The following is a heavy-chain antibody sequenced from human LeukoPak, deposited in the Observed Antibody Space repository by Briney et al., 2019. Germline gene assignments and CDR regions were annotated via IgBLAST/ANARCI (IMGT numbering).Heavy chain of an antibody. CDR2: IYYSGST. CDR1: GGSISSSSYY. J-gene: IGHJ6*02. Sequence: SETLSLTCTVSGGSISSSSYYWGWIRQPPGKGLEWIGIIYYSGSTYYNPSLKSRVTISVDTSKNQFSLKLSSVTAADTAVYYCASREWELLQAYYYYGMDVWGQGTTVTVSS. V-gene: IGHV4-39*01. CDR3: ASREWELLQAYYYYGMDV. D-gene: IGHD1-26*01.